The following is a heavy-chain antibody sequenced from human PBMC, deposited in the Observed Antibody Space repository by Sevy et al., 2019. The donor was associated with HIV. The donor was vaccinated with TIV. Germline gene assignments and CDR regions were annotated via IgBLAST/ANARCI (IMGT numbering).Heavy chain of an antibody. V-gene: IGHV3-9*01. D-gene: IGHD2-21*02. Sequence: GGSLRLSCAASGFTFDDYAMHWVRQAPGKGLEWVSGISWNSNSIGYADSVKGRFTISRDNAKNSLYLQMNSLRAEDSALYYCAGTAMGDGYYWGQGTLVTVSS. CDR3: AGTAMGDGYY. CDR2: ISWNSNSI. CDR1: GFTFDDYA. J-gene: IGHJ4*02.